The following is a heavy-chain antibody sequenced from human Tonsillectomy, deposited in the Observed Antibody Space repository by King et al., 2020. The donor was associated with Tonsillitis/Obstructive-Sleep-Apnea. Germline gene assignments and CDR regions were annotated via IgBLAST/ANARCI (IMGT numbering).Heavy chain of an antibody. CDR2: IYYSGST. J-gene: IGHJ5*02. V-gene: IGHV4-59*01. Sequence: LQLQESGPGLVKPSETLSLTCTVSGGSISSYYWSWIRQPPGKGLEWIGYIYYSGSTNYNPSLKSRVNISVDTSKNQFSLKLSSVTAADTAVYYCARASQTYNWNSGGATLNWFDPWGQGTLVTVSS. D-gene: IGHD1-7*01. CDR1: GGSISSYY. CDR3: ARASQTYNWNSGGATLNWFDP.